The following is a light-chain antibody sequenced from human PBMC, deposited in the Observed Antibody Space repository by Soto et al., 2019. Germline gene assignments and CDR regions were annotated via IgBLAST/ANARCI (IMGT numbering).Light chain of an antibody. CDR2: GAS. CDR3: QQYGSSP. V-gene: IGKV3-20*01. Sequence: EIVLTQSPGTLSLSPGERATHSCRASQSFSSYLAWYQQKPGQAPRLLIYGASRRATGIADRFGGSGSGTDFTLTISRLEPEDFAVYYCQQYGSSPFGQGTRLEIK. J-gene: IGKJ5*01. CDR1: QSFSSY.